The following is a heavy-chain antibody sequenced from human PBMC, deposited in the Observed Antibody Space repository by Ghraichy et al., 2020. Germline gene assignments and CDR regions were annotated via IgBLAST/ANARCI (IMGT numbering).Heavy chain of an antibody. CDR2: IYYSGST. CDR1: GGSISSYY. J-gene: IGHJ4*02. V-gene: IGHV4-59*01. D-gene: IGHD5-12*01. Sequence: SETLSLTCTVSGGSISSYYWSWIRQPPGKGLEWIGYIYYSGSTNYNPSLKSRVTISVDTSKNQFSLKLSSVTAADTAVYYCARDYGGRYSGLRYFDYWGQGTLVTVSS. CDR3: ARDYGGRYSGLRYFDY.